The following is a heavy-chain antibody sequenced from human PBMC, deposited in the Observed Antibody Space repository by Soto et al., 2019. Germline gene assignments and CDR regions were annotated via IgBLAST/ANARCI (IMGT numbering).Heavy chain of an antibody. J-gene: IGHJ5*02. Sequence: QVQLVESGGGVVQPGRSLRLSCAASGFTFSSYGVHWVRQAPGKGLEWVAVISYDGSNKYYADSVKGRFTISRDNSKNTLYLQMNSLRAEDTAVYYCAVIGGWFDPWGQGTLVTVSS. CDR3: AVIGGWFDP. V-gene: IGHV3-30*03. CDR1: GFTFSSYG. D-gene: IGHD3-16*01. CDR2: ISYDGSNK.